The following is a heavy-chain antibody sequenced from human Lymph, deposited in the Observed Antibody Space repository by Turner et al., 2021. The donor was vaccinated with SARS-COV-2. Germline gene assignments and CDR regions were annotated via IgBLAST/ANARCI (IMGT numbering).Heavy chain of an antibody. V-gene: IGHV3-30*18. D-gene: IGHD5-12*01. CDR3: AKARDGYNFFTIDY. Sequence: QVQLVESGGAVVQPGRSLRPSCSASGFTFSSYGMHWVRQAPGKGLEWVAVISNDGSNKYYADSVKGRFTISRDNSKNTLYLQMNSLGAEDTAVYYCAKARDGYNFFTIDYWGQGTLVTVSS. CDR2: ISNDGSNK. J-gene: IGHJ4*02. CDR1: GFTFSSYG.